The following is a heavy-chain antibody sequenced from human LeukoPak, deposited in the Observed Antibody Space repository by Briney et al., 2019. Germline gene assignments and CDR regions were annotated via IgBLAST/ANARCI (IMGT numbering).Heavy chain of an antibody. J-gene: IGHJ5*02. CDR2: IYYTGST. V-gene: IGHV4-39*07. CDR3: ARGRKRYCSSTSCSNWFDP. CDR1: GGSITSSSYY. D-gene: IGHD2-2*01. Sequence: PSETLSLTCTVSGGSITSSSYYWGWIRQPPGKGLEWIGSIYYTGSTFYNPSLKSRVTISVDTSKNQFSLKLSSVTAADTAVYYCARGRKRYCSSTSCSNWFDPWGQGTLVTVSS.